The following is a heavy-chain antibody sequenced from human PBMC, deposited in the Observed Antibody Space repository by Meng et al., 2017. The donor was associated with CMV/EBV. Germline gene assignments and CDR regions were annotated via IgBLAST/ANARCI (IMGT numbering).Heavy chain of an antibody. J-gene: IGHJ4*02. D-gene: IGHD5-24*01. CDR2: IIPIFGTA. Sequence: SVKVSCKASGGTFSSYAISWVRQAPGQGLEWMGGIIPIFGTANYAQKFQGRVAITTDESTSTAYMELSSLRSEDTAVYYCARAYRDGYNFGFDYWGQGTLVTVSS. V-gene: IGHV1-69*05. CDR1: GGTFSSYA. CDR3: ARAYRDGYNFGFDY.